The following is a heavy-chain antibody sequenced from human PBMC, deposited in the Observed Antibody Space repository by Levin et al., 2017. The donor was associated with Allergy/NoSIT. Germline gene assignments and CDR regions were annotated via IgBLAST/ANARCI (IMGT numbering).Heavy chain of an antibody. J-gene: IGHJ4*02. Sequence: GGSLRLSCIASGFTFSDSWMHWVRQAPGKGLVWVARIDEDGRRIDYADSVKGRFTISRDDAKATVYLQMNSLTVEDTAVYYCAKDCGRCNSGGDECEYWGQGTLVTVSS. D-gene: IGHD2/OR15-2a*01. V-gene: IGHV3-74*01. CDR2: IDEDGRRI. CDR3: AKDCGRCNSGGDECEY. CDR1: GFTFSDSW.